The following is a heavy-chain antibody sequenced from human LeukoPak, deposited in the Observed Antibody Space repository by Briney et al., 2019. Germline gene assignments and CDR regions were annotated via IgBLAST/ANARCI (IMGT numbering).Heavy chain of an antibody. CDR3: AREVAVADGGWFDP. CDR2: ISAYNGNT. D-gene: IGHD6-19*01. V-gene: IGHV1-18*01. CDR1: GYTFTSYG. Sequence: ASVKVSCKASGYTFTSYGISWVRQAPGQGLEWMGWISAYNGNTNYAQKFQGRVTMTRDTSTSTVYMELSSLRSEDTAVYYCAREVAVADGGWFDPWGQGTLVTVSS. J-gene: IGHJ5*02.